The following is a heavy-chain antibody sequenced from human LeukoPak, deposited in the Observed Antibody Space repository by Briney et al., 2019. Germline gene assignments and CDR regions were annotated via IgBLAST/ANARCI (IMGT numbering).Heavy chain of an antibody. CDR1: GFTFRGSN. V-gene: IGHV3-49*03. D-gene: IGHD1-26*01. CDR3: ARDPIVGSTPNWFDP. Sequence: PGRSLRLSCTASGFTFRGSNMAWFRQAPGKGLEWVGFIRSQTYGETAQYAPSVKGRFTISIDDSTSIAYLQMDSLKTEDTGVYFCARDPIVGSTPNWFDPWGQGTQVTVSS. CDR2: IRSQTYGETA. J-gene: IGHJ5*02.